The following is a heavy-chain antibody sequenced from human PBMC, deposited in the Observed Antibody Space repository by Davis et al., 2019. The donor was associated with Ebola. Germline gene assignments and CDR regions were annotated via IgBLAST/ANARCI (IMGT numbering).Heavy chain of an antibody. CDR2: ISAYNGNT. Sequence: ASVKVSCKASGYTFTSYGISWVRQAPGQGLEWMGWISAYNGNTNYAQKFQGRVTMTRDTSTSTVYMELSSLRSEDTAVYYCARDASGVTIFGVVSTLPYYMDVWGKGTTVTVSS. CDR3: ARDASGVTIFGVVSTLPYYMDV. D-gene: IGHD3-3*01. V-gene: IGHV1-18*01. J-gene: IGHJ6*03. CDR1: GYTFTSYG.